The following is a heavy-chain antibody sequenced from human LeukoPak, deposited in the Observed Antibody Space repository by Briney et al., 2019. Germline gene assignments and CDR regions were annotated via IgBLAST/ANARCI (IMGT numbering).Heavy chain of an antibody. CDR1: GFTFSSYW. CDR2: IKQDGSEK. J-gene: IGHJ4*02. V-gene: IGHV3-7*03. CDR3: ALEYSSGWYY. Sequence: GGSLRLSCAASGFTFSSYWMSWVRQAPGKGLEWVANIKQDGSEKYYVDSVKGRFTISRDNSKNTLYLQMNSLRAEDTAVYYCALEYSSGWYYWGQGTLVTVSS. D-gene: IGHD6-19*01.